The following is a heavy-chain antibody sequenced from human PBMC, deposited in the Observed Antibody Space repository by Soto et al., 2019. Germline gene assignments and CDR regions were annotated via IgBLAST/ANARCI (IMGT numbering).Heavy chain of an antibody. J-gene: IGHJ6*02. CDR1: GGSFISYA. CDR3: ARSTLYPPYDSHMDDDYYGMDV. CDR2: IIPIFGTA. V-gene: IGHV1-69*01. D-gene: IGHD2-15*01. Sequence: SVKVSCKASGGSFISYASIWVRQAPGQGLEWMGGIIPIFGTANYAQKFQGRVTITADESTSTAYMELSSLRSEDTAVYYCARSTLYPPYDSHMDDDYYGMDVWGQGTTVTVSS.